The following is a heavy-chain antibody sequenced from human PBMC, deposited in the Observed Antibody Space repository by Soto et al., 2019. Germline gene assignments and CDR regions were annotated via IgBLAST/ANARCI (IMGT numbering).Heavy chain of an antibody. Sequence: QITLKESGPTLVKPTQTLTLTCTFSGFSLRTSGVGVGWIRQPPGKALEWLALIYWDDDKRYSSSLKNRLIITKDTSKNHVLLTVTNVDPVDTATYYCANSLTALGFDPWGQGTLVTGSS. CDR2: IYWDDDK. CDR3: ANSLTALGFDP. J-gene: IGHJ5*02. CDR1: GFSLRTSGVG. V-gene: IGHV2-5*02. D-gene: IGHD3-16*01.